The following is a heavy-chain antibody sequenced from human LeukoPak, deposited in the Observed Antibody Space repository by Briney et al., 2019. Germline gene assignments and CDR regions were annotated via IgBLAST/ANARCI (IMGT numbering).Heavy chain of an antibody. CDR2: INPNSGGT. Sequence: ASVKVSCKASGYIFTGYYMHWVRQAPGQGLEWVGRINPNSGGTNYAQKFRGRVTMTRDTSISTAYMELSSLMSDDTAVYYCATTYSTVFDYWGQGTLVTVSS. CDR1: GYIFTGYY. CDR3: ATTYSTVFDY. D-gene: IGHD1-1*01. J-gene: IGHJ4*02. V-gene: IGHV1-2*06.